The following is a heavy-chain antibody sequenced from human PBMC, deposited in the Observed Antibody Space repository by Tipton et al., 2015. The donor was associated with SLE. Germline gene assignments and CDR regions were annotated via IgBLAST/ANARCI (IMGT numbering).Heavy chain of an antibody. CDR2: ISGSGGST. CDR1: GFTFSSYA. CDR3: AKDAYGGSPGAFDI. J-gene: IGHJ3*02. Sequence: SLRLSCAASGFTFSSYAMTWVRQAPGKGLEWVSDISGSGGSTNYADSVKGRFTISRDNSKNTMYLQMNSLRAEDTAVYYCAKDAYGGSPGAFDIWGQGTMVTVSS. D-gene: IGHD2-21*01. V-gene: IGHV3-23*01.